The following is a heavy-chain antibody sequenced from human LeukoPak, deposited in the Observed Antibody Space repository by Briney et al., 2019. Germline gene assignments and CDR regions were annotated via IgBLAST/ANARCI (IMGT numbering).Heavy chain of an antibody. D-gene: IGHD4-17*01. J-gene: IGHJ5*02. CDR1: GNSFGNYY. CDR2: IYTSGST. CDR3: TRDTGTTGEVKFDP. Sequence: SESLSLTCTVSGNSFGNYYWSWIRQPAGKGLEWIGRIYTSGSTTYNPSLKSRVTMSVDTSKNQFSLKLSSVTAADTAVYFCTRDTGTTGEVKFDPWGQGTLVTVSS. V-gene: IGHV4-4*07.